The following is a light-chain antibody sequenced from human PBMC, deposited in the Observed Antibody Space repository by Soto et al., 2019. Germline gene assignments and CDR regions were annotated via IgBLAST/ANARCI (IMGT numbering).Light chain of an antibody. V-gene: IGLV4-69*01. CDR3: QSYDSSLTLRV. CDR1: SGYSTYA. Sequence: QLVLTQSPSASASLGASVKLTCTLSSGYSTYAIAWHQQQSEKGPRFLMKINYDGTHSKGDGFFDRFSGSSSGAERHLTISSLQSEDEADYYCQSYDSSLTLRVFGTGTKLTVL. J-gene: IGLJ1*01. CDR2: INYDGTH.